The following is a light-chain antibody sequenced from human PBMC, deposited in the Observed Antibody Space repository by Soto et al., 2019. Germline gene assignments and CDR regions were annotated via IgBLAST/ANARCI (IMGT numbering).Light chain of an antibody. V-gene: IGKV3-15*01. CDR2: GTS. CDR1: QSVRGD. Sequence: TQFPGTLSASPGERVILSCRASQSVRGDLAWFQQKPGRSPRLLIYGTSTRACGVPDNFSGSGSGTDFTLTINSLQSEDFAVYFCQQCNNWPWTFGPGTTVE. J-gene: IGKJ1*01. CDR3: QQCNNWPWT.